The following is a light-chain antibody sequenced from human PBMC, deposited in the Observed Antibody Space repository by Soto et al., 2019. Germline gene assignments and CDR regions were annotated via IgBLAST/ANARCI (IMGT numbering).Light chain of an antibody. CDR2: AAS. J-gene: IGKJ4*01. V-gene: IGKV1-12*01. Sequence: TQSPSSLSPSVGERFSSTCWASQDLDRWLAWYQQKPGEAPKVLIYAASNLRSGVPSRFSGSGSGADFSLTISSLQPEDVATYYCKQSRSLPLTFGGGTNADI. CDR1: QDLDRW. CDR3: KQSRSLPLT.